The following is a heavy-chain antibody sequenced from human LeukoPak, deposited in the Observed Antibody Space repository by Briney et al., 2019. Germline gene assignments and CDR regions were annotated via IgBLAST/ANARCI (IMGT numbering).Heavy chain of an antibody. Sequence: GGSLRLSCTASGFTFSSYSMNWVRQAPGKGQEWISYISSSIASIYYADSVKGRFTISRDNARNSVFLHMNSLRAEDTAVYYCARDAEIYASGGYFDWGQGTLVTVSS. CDR2: ISSSIASI. CDR3: ARDAEIYASGGYFD. V-gene: IGHV3-48*04. CDR1: GFTFSSYS. J-gene: IGHJ4*02. D-gene: IGHD3-10*01.